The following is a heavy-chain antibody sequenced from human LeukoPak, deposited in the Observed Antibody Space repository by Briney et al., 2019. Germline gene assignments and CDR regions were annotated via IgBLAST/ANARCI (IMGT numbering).Heavy chain of an antibody. CDR2: IYYSGST. CDR1: VGSISSGDYY. V-gene: IGHV4-30-4*08. Sequence: PSETLSLTXTVSVGSISSGDYYWSWIRQPPGKGLEWIGYIYYSGSTYYNPSLKSRVTISVDTSKNQFSLKLSSVTAADTAVYYCASRLVVPAGIDYWGQGTLVTVSS. CDR3: ASRLVVPAGIDY. D-gene: IGHD2-2*01. J-gene: IGHJ4*02.